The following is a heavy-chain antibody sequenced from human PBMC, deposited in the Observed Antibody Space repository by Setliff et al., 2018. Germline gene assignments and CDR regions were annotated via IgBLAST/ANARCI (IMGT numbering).Heavy chain of an antibody. CDR1: GGSIINSYY. CDR3: AKERYFDWFFEN. J-gene: IGHJ4*02. CDR2: VHASGSP. D-gene: IGHD3-9*01. V-gene: IGHV4-61*02. Sequence: SETLSLTCTVSGGSIINSYYWSWIRQPAGKGLEWIGRVHASGSPNYNPSFKGRVTISLDTSTNQFSLNLNSVTAADTAVYYCAKERYFDWFFENWGQGTLVTVSS.